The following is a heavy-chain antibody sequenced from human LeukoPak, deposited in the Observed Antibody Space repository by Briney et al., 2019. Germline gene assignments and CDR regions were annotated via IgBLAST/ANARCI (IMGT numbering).Heavy chain of an antibody. CDR1: GGSISTTIYY. D-gene: IGHD5-24*01. J-gene: IGHJ4*02. CDR2: IYYSGNT. Sequence: KPSEPLSLTCSVSGGSISTTIYYWGWIRQPPGKGLEWIGSIYYSGNTYYNPSLKSRVTMSVDTSKNQFSLKLSSVTAADTAVYYCVEMSTRWYFDHWGQGTLATVSS. CDR3: VEMSTRWYFDH. V-gene: IGHV4-39*01.